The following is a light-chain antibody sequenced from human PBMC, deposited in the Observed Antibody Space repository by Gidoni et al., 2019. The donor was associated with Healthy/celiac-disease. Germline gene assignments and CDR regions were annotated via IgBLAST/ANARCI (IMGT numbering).Light chain of an antibody. CDR2: GAF. V-gene: IGKV3-20*01. J-gene: IGKJ1*01. Sequence: ELVLTQSPGPLSLSPGERATLSCRASESVSNYLAWYQHKAGQAPRLLIHGAFSRANGIADRFSGSGSGTEFTLTISRLEPEDFAVYHCQQYGTSPATFGQGTKVEIK. CDR3: QQYGTSPAT. CDR1: ESVSNY.